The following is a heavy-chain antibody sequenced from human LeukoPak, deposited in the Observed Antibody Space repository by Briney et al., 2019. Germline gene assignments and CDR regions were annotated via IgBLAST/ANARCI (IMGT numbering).Heavy chain of an antibody. D-gene: IGHD3-3*01. J-gene: IGHJ4*02. CDR3: ARDGYDFWSGYYPFDY. V-gene: IGHV4-61*02. CDR1: GGSISSGSYY. Sequence: SETLSLTCTVSGGSISSGSYYWSWIRQPAGKGLEWIGRIYTSGSTNYNPSLKSRVTISVDTSNNQFSLKLSSVTAADTAVYYCARDGYDFWSGYYPFDYWGQGTLVTVSS. CDR2: IYTSGST.